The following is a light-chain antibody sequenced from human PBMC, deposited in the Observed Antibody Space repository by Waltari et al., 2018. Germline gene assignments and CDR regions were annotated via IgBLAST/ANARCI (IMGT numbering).Light chain of an antibody. Sequence: DIQMTQSPSSLSASVGDRVTITCRASQGISNYLAWYQQKPGKVPNLLIYAASTLQSGGHTRFSGSGSGTDFTLTISSLQPEDVATYYCHSYNSALMYTFGQGTKLDIK. CDR3: HSYNSALMYT. V-gene: IGKV1-27*01. CDR1: QGISNY. CDR2: AAS. J-gene: IGKJ2*01.